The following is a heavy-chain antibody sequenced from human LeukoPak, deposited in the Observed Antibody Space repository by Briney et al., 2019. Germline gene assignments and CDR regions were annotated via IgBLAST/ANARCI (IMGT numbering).Heavy chain of an antibody. Sequence: ESGGSLRLSCAASGFTFSSYAMSWVRQAPGKGLEWVSAISGSGGSTYYADSVKGRFTISRDNSKNTLYLQMNSLRAEDTAVYYCAKDLVVVTPTWGAFDIWGQGTMVTVSS. V-gene: IGHV3-23*01. CDR2: ISGSGGST. CDR3: AKDLVVVTPTWGAFDI. J-gene: IGHJ3*02. CDR1: GFTFSSYA. D-gene: IGHD2-15*01.